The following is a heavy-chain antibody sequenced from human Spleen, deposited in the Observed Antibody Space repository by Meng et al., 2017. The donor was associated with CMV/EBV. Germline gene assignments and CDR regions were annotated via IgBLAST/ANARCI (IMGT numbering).Heavy chain of an antibody. J-gene: IGHJ4*02. CDR1: GFTFSSYS. D-gene: IGHD6-13*01. Sequence: GGSLRLSCAASGFTFSSYSMNWVRQAPGKGLEWVSSISSSSSYIYYADSVKGRFTISRDNAKNSLYLQMNSLRAEDTAAYYCTKDYSSTWLGGYFDYWGQGTLVTVSS. CDR2: ISSSSSYI. V-gene: IGHV3-21*01. CDR3: TKDYSSTWLGGYFDY.